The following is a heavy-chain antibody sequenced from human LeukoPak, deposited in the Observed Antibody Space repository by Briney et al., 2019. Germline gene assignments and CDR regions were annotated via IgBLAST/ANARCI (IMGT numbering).Heavy chain of an antibody. D-gene: IGHD1-26*01. Sequence: ASVKVSCNASGSTCPCYYMHWVRQAPGQGLEWMGWINPNSGGTNYAQKFQGRVTMTRDTSISTAYRELSSLRSDDTAVYYCARGSGSYLFFDYWGQGTLVTVSS. V-gene: IGHV1-2*02. CDR3: ARGSGSYLFFDY. CDR2: INPNSGGT. J-gene: IGHJ4*02. CDR1: GSTCPCYY.